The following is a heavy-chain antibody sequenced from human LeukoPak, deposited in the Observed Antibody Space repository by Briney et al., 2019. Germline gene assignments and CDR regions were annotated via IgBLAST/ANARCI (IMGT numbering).Heavy chain of an antibody. CDR2: INPSGGST. D-gene: IGHD3-22*01. Sequence: ASVKVSCKASGYSFTSYYMHWVRQAPGQGLEWMGIINPSGGSTSYAQKFQGRVTMTRDTSTSTVYMELSSLRSEDTAVYYCASNYYDSSGYYYRSYGMDVWGQGTTVTVSS. J-gene: IGHJ6*02. V-gene: IGHV1-46*01. CDR1: GYSFTSYY. CDR3: ASNYYDSSGYYYRSYGMDV.